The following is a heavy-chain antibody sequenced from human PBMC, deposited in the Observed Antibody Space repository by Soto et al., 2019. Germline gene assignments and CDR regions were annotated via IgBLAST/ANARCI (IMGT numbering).Heavy chain of an antibody. CDR2: IIPIFGTA. Sequence: SVKVSCKASGGTFSSYAISWVRQAPGQGPEWMGGIIPIFGTANYAQKFQGRVTITADESTSTAYMELSSLRSEDTAVYYCARVRIAATGDFDYWGQGTLVTVSS. CDR1: GGTFSSYA. J-gene: IGHJ4*02. D-gene: IGHD6-13*01. CDR3: ARVRIAATGDFDY. V-gene: IGHV1-69*13.